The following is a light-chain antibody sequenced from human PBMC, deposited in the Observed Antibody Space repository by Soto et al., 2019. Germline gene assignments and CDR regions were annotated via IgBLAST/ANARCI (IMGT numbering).Light chain of an antibody. V-gene: IGKV3-15*01. CDR1: QNVLSD. Sequence: EILLTQSPATLSVSPGETATLSCRASQNVLSDLAWYQQKPGQAPRLLVYGATTRATDAPAKFRGRGSGTEFSLTISSLQSEDSATYYCQQRSNWPPAFGQGTKVEIK. CDR3: QQRSNWPPA. CDR2: GAT. J-gene: IGKJ1*01.